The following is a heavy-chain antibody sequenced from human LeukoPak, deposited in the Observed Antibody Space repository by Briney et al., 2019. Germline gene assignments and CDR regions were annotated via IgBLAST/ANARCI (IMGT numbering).Heavy chain of an antibody. CDR1: GGSISSYY. J-gene: IGHJ4*02. D-gene: IGHD3-3*01. V-gene: IGHV4-59*01. CDR2: IYYSGST. CDR3: ARGNYDFWSGYYDY. Sequence: SETLSLTCTVSGGSISSYYWSWIRQPPGKGLEWIGYIYYSGSTNYNPSLKSRVTISVDTSKNQFSLKLSSVTAADTAVYYCARGNYDFWSGYYDYWGPGTLVTVSS.